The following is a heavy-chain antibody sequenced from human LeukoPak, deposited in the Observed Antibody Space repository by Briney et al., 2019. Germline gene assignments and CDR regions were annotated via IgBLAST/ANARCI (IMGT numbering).Heavy chain of an antibody. CDR1: GYTFTSYV. J-gene: IGHJ4*02. CDR3: AYSLRGDYFDY. CDR2: ISAYNGNT. Sequence: SVKVSLKSSGYTFTSYVFYWVRQPPGQGLEWMGWISAYNGNTNNAQKLQGSVTMTTDTSTSTAYMELRSLRDDDTAVYYCAYSLRGDYFDYWGQGTLVTVSS. V-gene: IGHV1-18*01. D-gene: IGHD2-15*01.